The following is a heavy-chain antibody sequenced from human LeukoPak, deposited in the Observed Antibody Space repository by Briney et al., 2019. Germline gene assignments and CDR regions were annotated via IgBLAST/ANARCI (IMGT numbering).Heavy chain of an antibody. V-gene: IGHV3-48*03. Sequence: PGGSLRLSCVGSGFIFSTHEMNWVRQPPGKGLEWLSFISRESSEIHYAASVEGRFTISRDNAKNTLYLQMNSLRAEDTAVYYCAKAYYGSGSPLDWFDPWGQGTLVTVSS. CDR1: GFIFSTHE. D-gene: IGHD3-10*01. CDR3: AKAYYGSGSPLDWFDP. J-gene: IGHJ5*02. CDR2: ISRESSEI.